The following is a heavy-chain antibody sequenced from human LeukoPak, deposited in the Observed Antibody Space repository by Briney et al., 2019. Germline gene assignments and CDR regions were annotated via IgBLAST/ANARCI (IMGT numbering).Heavy chain of an antibody. CDR3: ARGWGIAAAGTYWFDP. J-gene: IGHJ5*02. CDR1: GGSISSYY. V-gene: IGHV4-59*01. Sequence: PSETLSLTCTVSGGSISSYYWSWIRQPPGKGLEWIGYIYYSGSTNYNPSLKSRVTISGDTSKNQFSLKLSSVTAADTAVYYCARGWGIAAAGTYWFDPWGQGTLVTVSS. D-gene: IGHD6-13*01. CDR2: IYYSGST.